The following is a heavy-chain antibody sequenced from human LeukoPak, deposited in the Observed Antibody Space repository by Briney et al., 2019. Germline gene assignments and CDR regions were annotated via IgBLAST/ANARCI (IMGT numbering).Heavy chain of an antibody. CDR2: MNPYTGDT. J-gene: IGHJ4*02. CDR3: TRGTLSGSSRDY. V-gene: IGHV1-8*01. Sequence: ASVKVSCKASGYTFNGYDINWVRHATGQGLEWMGWMNPYTGDTGYAQKFQGRVTMTRNASVDTAYMELSGLRSEDTAVYYCTRGTLSGSSRDYCGQGTLVTVSS. D-gene: IGHD1-26*01. CDR1: GYTFNGYD.